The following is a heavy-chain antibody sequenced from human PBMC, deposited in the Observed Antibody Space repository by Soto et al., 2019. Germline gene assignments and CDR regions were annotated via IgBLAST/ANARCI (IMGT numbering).Heavy chain of an antibody. CDR3: ARRYTNYDILTGYNWFDP. CDR1: GGSFSGYY. J-gene: IGHJ5*02. D-gene: IGHD3-9*01. Sequence: SETLSLTCAVYGGSFSGYYWSWIRQPPGKGLEWIGEINHSGSTNYNPSLKSRVTISVDTSKNQFSLKLSSVTAADTAVYYCARRYTNYDILTGYNWFDPWGQGTLVTVSS. V-gene: IGHV4-34*01. CDR2: INHSGST.